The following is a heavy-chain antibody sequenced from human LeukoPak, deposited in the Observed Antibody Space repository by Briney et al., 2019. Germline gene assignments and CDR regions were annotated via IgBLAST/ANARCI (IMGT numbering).Heavy chain of an antibody. V-gene: IGHV3-30*02. CDR2: IRHDGNKK. CDR3: ARVKWFGESWMGYYYYYMDV. Sequence: GGSLRLSCGASGSTFSDYGMLWVRQAPGKGLDWVAFIRHDGNKKLYADSVKGRFTSSRDNDNNAVYMQMNSLRAEDTAVYYCARVKWFGESWMGYYYYYMDVWGKGTTVIVSS. CDR1: GSTFSDYG. D-gene: IGHD3-10*01. J-gene: IGHJ6*03.